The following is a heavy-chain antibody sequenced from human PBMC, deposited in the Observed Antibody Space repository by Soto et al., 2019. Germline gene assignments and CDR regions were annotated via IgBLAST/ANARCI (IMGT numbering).Heavy chain of an antibody. CDR2: ISYGGST. CDR3: SRGILV. J-gene: IGHJ4*02. Sequence: QVQLQESGPGLVKPSQTLSLTCTVSGGSINSGGYCWRWIRQHPGKGLDWIGCISYGGSTSYNPSLNSRVTISVDTSKNQFSLKLTSVTAADTAVYYCSRGILVWGQGALITVSS. CDR1: GGSINSGGYC. V-gene: IGHV4-31*03. D-gene: IGHD5-18*01.